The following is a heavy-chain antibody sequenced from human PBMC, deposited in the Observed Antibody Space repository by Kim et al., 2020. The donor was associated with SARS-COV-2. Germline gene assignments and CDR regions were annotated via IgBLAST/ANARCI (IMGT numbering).Heavy chain of an antibody. Sequence: ADSVKGRFTISRDNSKNTLYLQMNSLRAEDTAVYYCAKEAGGIYGSGPGGWGQGTLVTVSS. CDR3: AKEAGGIYGSGPGG. D-gene: IGHD3-10*01. V-gene: IGHV3-30*02. J-gene: IGHJ4*02.